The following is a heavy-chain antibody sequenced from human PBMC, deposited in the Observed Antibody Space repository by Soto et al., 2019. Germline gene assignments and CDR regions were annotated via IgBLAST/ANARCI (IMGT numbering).Heavy chain of an antibody. J-gene: IGHJ5*02. CDR1: GGSISTSRYW. V-gene: IGHV4-39*01. CDR2: IFYTGLT. Sequence: PSETLSLSCSVSGGSISTSRYWWGWVRQPPGKGLEWIGSIFYTGLTHYNPSLSSRVTMSVDTSKRQFSLTLSSVTAAFTAVFYCARVPGPWCQGTLVTVSS. CDR3: ARVPGP.